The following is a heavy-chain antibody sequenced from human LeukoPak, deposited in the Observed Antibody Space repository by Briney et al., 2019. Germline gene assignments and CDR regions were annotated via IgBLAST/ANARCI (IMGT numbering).Heavy chain of an antibody. CDR3: AREQLYCSGGSCYSVSDY. CDR1: GCTFTSYG. D-gene: IGHD2-15*01. Sequence: SVKVSCKASGCTFTSYGICWVQQAPGQGLEWIGWISAYNGNTNYAQKLQGRVTMTTDTSTSTAYMELRSLRSDDMAVYYCAREQLYCSGGSCYSVSDYWGQGTLVTVSS. J-gene: IGHJ4*02. V-gene: IGHV1-18*03. CDR2: ISAYNGNT.